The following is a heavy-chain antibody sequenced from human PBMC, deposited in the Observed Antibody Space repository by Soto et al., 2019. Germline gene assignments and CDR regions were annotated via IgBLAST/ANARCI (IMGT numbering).Heavy chain of an antibody. CDR3: TTDPGPPRDPYAFDI. V-gene: IGHV3-15*07. CDR2: IKSKTDGGTT. D-gene: IGHD2-21*02. CDR1: GFTFSNAW. J-gene: IGHJ3*02. Sequence: GGSLRLSCAASGFTFSNAWMNWVRQAPGKGLEWVGRIKSKTDGGTTDYAAPVKGRFTISRDDSKNTLYLQMNSLKTEDTAVYYCTTDPGPPRDPYAFDIWGQGTMVTVSS.